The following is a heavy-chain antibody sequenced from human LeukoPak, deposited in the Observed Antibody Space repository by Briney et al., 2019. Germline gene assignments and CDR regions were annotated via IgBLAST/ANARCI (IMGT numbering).Heavy chain of an antibody. CDR2: ISYDGSNK. J-gene: IGHJ4*02. D-gene: IGHD2-15*01. CDR1: GFTFSSYG. Sequence: GGSLRLSCAASGFTFSSYGMHWVRQAPGKGLEWVAVISYDGSNKYYADSVKGRITISRDNAKNSLYLQMHSLRAEDTAVYYCARGDSCPTYWGQGALVTVSS. CDR3: ARGDSCPTY. V-gene: IGHV3-30*03.